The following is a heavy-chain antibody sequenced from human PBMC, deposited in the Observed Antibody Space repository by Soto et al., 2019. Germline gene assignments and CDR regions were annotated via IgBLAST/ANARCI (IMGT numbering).Heavy chain of an antibody. V-gene: IGHV4-30-2*01. CDR2: IYHSGST. CDR3: ARGFLVVPPANYYYYGMDV. D-gene: IGHD2-2*01. CDR1: GGSISSVCYS. J-gene: IGHJ6*02. Sequence: SGTLSLTCAVSGGSISSVCYSWSWIRQPPGKGLEWIGYIYHSGSTYYNPSLKSRVTISVDRSKNQFSLKLSSVTAADTAVYYCARGFLVVPPANYYYYGMDVWGQGTTVTVSS.